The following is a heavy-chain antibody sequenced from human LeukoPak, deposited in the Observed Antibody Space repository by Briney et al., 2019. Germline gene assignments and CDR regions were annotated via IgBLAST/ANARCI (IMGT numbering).Heavy chain of an antibody. CDR2: INPNSGGT. V-gene: IGHV1-2*02. CDR1: GYTFTDYY. J-gene: IGHJ4*02. Sequence: ASVNVSCKASGYTFTDYYMHWVRQAPGQGLEWMGWINPNSGGTIYAQKFQGRVTMTRDTSIRTAYMELSRLKSDDTAVYYCARLSEGYSGYDPYWGQGTLVTVSS. CDR3: ARLSEGYSGYDPY. D-gene: IGHD5-12*01.